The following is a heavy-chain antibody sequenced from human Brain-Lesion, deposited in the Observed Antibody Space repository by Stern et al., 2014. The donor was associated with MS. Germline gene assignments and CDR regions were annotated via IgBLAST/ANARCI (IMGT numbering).Heavy chain of an antibody. Sequence: VQLVESGAEVKKPGASVKVSCKTSGYIFTGYYLHWVRQAPGQGLEWMAWINPNTGGTKDAQKFQSRVTMSRDTSISTAYVELSSLTSDDTAVYYCARDQRGITIFGVVTDYYYLGMDVWGQGTTVTVSS. CDR1: GYIFTGYY. CDR3: ARDQRGITIFGVVTDYYYLGMDV. V-gene: IGHV1-2*02. D-gene: IGHD3-3*01. J-gene: IGHJ6*02. CDR2: INPNTGGT.